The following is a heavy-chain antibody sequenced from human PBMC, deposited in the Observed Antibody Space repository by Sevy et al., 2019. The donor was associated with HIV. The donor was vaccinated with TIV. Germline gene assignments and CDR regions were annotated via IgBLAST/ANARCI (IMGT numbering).Heavy chain of an antibody. CDR2: IIPIFGTA. CDR1: GGTFSSYA. V-gene: IGHV1-69*13. CDR3: ARVVVPAARKSYYYYGMDV. D-gene: IGHD2-2*01. J-gene: IGHJ6*02. Sequence: ASVKVSCKASGGTFSSYAISWVRQAPGQGLEWMGGIIPIFGTANYAQKFQGRVTITADESTSTAYMELSSLRSEDTAVYYCARVVVPAARKSYYYYGMDVWGQGTTVTVSS.